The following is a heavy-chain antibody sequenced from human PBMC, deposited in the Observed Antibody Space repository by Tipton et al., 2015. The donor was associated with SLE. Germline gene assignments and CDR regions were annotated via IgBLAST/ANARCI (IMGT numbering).Heavy chain of an antibody. Sequence: QSGAEVKKPGASVKVSCKASGYTFTSYGISWVRQAPGQGLEWMGWISAYNGNTNYAQKLQGRVTMTTDTSTSTAYMELRSLRSDDTAVYYCARDQGYYYGSGSYHPSCFDYWGQGTLVTVSS. CDR2: ISAYNGNT. CDR1: GYTFTSYG. CDR3: ARDQGYYYGSGSYHPSCFDY. V-gene: IGHV1-18*04. J-gene: IGHJ4*02. D-gene: IGHD3-10*01.